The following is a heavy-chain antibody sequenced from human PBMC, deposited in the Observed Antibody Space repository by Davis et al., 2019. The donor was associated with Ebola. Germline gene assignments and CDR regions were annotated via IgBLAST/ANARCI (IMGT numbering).Heavy chain of an antibody. CDR2: IYYSGST. CDR1: GGPTSSYY. J-gene: IGHJ5*02. Sequence: MPSETLSLTCTVSGGPTSSYYWSWIRQPPGKGLEWIGYIYYSGSTNYNPSLKRRGTISVDTSKNQFSLKLSSVTAADTAVYYCARVRVAATTNWFDPWGQGTLITVSS. D-gene: IGHD2-15*01. CDR3: ARVRVAATTNWFDP. V-gene: IGHV4-59*01.